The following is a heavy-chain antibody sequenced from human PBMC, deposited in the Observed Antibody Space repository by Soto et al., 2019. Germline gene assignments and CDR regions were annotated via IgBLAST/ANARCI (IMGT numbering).Heavy chain of an antibody. V-gene: IGHV3-21*01. CDR3: ARQGVVAATIDY. CDR1: GFTFSSYS. J-gene: IGHJ4*02. D-gene: IGHD2-15*01. Sequence: PGGSLRLSCAASGFTFSSYSMNWVRQAPGKGMEWVSSISSSSYIYYADSVKGRFTISRDNAKNSLYLQMNSLRAEDTAVYYCARQGVVAATIDYWGQGTLVTVSS. CDR2: ISSSSYI.